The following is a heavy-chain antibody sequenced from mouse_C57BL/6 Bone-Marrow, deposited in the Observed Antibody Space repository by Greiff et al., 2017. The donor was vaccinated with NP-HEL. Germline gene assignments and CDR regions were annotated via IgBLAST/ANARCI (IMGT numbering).Heavy chain of an antibody. Sequence: QVQLQQSGPELVKPGASVKLSCKASGYTFTSYDINWVKQRPGQGLEWIGCIYPRDGSTKYNEKFKGKATLTVDTSSSTAYMELHSLTSEDAAVYFCARVKGLPYYFDYWGQGTTLTVSS. J-gene: IGHJ2*01. CDR3: ARVKGLPYYFDY. D-gene: IGHD2-4*01. CDR1: GYTFTSYD. CDR2: IYPRDGST. V-gene: IGHV1-85*01.